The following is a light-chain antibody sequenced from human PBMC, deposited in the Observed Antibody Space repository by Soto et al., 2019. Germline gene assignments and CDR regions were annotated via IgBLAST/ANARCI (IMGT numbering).Light chain of an antibody. J-gene: IGLJ1*01. CDR3: SSFTRSNTYV. Sequence: QSVLTQPPSVSGSPGHSVAISCTGTSSDIGAYNRVSWYQQPPGTAPKLMIYDVNNRPSGVPDRFSGSKSGNTASLTISGLQADDEADYYCSSFTRSNTYVFGTGTKVTV. V-gene: IGLV2-18*02. CDR1: SSDIGAYNR. CDR2: DVN.